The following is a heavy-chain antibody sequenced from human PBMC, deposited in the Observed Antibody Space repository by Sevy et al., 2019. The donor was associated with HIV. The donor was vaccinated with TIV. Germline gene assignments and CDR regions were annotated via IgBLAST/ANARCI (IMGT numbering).Heavy chain of an antibody. CDR2: FYWNDDK. CDR1: GFSLSTSGVG. D-gene: IGHD3-10*01. Sequence: SGPTLVKPTQTLTLTCTFSGFSLSTSGVGVGWIRQPPGKALEWLALFYWNDDKRYSPSLKSRLTITKDTTKNQVVLTMSNINPVNTATYYCEHRRITTVRGAHGLDVWGQGTTVTVSS. J-gene: IGHJ6*02. CDR3: EHRRITTVRGAHGLDV. V-gene: IGHV2-5*01.